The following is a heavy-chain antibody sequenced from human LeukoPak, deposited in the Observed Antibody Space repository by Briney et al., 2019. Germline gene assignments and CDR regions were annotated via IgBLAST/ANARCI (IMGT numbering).Heavy chain of an antibody. CDR3: AKKGAATQYNWFDP. V-gene: IGHV3-23*01. Sequence: GGSLRLSCAASGFTFSSYAMSSVRQAPGKGLEWVSADSGSGGSTYYADSVKGRFTISRDNSKNTLYLQMNGLRADDKAVYYCAKKGAATQYNWFDPWGQGTLVTVSS. J-gene: IGHJ5*02. CDR1: GFTFSSYA. CDR2: DSGSGGST. D-gene: IGHD2-15*01.